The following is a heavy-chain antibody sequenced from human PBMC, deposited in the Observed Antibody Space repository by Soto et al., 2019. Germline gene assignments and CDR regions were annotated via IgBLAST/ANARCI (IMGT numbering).Heavy chain of an antibody. CDR3: ARDLPPAMPRGPDAFDI. CDR2: ISAYNGNT. J-gene: IGHJ3*02. D-gene: IGHD2-2*01. Sequence: ASVKVSCKASGYTFTSYGISWVRQAPGQGLEWMGWISAYNGNTNYAQKLQGRVTMTTDTSTSTAYMELRSLRSDDTAVYYCARDLPPAMPRGPDAFDIWGQGTMVTVSS. V-gene: IGHV1-18*01. CDR1: GYTFTSYG.